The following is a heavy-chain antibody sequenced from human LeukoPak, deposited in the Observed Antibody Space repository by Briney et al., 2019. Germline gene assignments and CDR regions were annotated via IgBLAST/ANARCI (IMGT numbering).Heavy chain of an antibody. CDR3: ARGWLRFYNWSDP. CDR2: IYYSGST. CDR1: GGSISSYY. J-gene: IGHJ5*02. D-gene: IGHD5-12*01. V-gene: IGHV4-59*08. Sequence: SETLSLTCTVSGGSISSYYWSWIRQPPGKGLEWIGYIYYSGSTYYNPSLKSRVTISVDTSKNQFSLKLSSVTAADTAVYYCARGWLRFYNWSDPWGQGTLVTVSS.